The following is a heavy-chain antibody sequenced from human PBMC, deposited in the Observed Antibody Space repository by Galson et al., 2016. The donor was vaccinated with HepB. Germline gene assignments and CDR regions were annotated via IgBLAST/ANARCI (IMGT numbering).Heavy chain of an antibody. Sequence: SVKVSCKAFGYTFNIYGISWVRQAPGQGLEWMGWISGYNGNTNYAQRVQGRVTMTTDPSTSTAYMELRSLRSDDTAVYYCARDYDILTGYWAGPYYLDYWGQGTLVTVSS. CDR3: ARDYDILTGYWAGPYYLDY. D-gene: IGHD3-9*01. V-gene: IGHV1-18*04. CDR2: ISGYNGNT. J-gene: IGHJ4*02. CDR1: GYTFNIYG.